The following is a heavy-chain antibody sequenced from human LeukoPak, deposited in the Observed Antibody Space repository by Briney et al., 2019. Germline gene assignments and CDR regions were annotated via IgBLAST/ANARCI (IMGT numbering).Heavy chain of an antibody. V-gene: IGHV4-31*03. Sequence: SETLSLTCTVSGVSISSGGYYWRWIRQHPGKGLEWIGYIYYSGSTYYNPSLKSRVTISVDTSKNQFSLKLSSVTAADTAVYYCASRSIAVAGTNYWGQGTLVTVSS. CDR2: IYYSGST. D-gene: IGHD6-19*01. CDR1: GVSISSGGYY. CDR3: ASRSIAVAGTNY. J-gene: IGHJ4*02.